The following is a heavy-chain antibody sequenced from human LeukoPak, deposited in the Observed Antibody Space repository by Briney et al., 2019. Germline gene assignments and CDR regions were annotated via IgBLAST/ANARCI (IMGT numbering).Heavy chain of an antibody. V-gene: IGHV1-8*01. CDR2: INHNRGNK. CDR1: GYSFTSYY. D-gene: IGHD6-13*01. J-gene: IGHJ5*02. CDR3: ARHPRFDSSSWYPWFDP. Sequence: ASVKVSCKASGYSFTSYYIIWVRQATGQGLEWMAWINHNRGNKRYAHKFQGRVTITRNTSISTAYMELSSLRSEDTAVYYCARHPRFDSSSWYPWFDPWGQGTLVTVSS.